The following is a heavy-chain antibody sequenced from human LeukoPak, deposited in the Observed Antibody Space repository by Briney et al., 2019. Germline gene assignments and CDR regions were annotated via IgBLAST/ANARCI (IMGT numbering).Heavy chain of an antibody. J-gene: IGHJ4*02. Sequence: GGSLRLSCAASGFTFSGHWMSWVRQAPGKGLEWVANINQGGSDKCYVDSVKGRFTISRDNANNLLYLQMNSLRGEDTAVYYCTRDRSRAEDDWGQGTLVTVSS. D-gene: IGHD1-14*01. CDR2: INQGGSDK. V-gene: IGHV3-7*01. CDR3: TRDRSRAEDD. CDR1: GFTFSGHW.